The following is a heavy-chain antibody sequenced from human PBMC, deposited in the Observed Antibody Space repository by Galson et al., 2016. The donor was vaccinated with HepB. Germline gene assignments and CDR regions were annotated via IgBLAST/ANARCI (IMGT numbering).Heavy chain of an antibody. D-gene: IGHD1-14*01. J-gene: IGHJ4*02. Sequence: SVKVSCKASGYTFNTYNMHWVRQAPGQGLERTGIIKPSGGNTIYAQKFQDRITMTRDTPTSTVYMELISLRSEDTAVYYCARELDHSFYFDYWGQGTLLTVSS. CDR2: IKPSGGNT. V-gene: IGHV1-46*02. CDR3: ARELDHSFYFDY. CDR1: GYTFNTYN.